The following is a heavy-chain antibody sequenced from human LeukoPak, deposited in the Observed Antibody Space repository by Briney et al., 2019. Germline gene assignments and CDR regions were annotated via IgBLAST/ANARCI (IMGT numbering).Heavy chain of an antibody. Sequence: SETLSLTCAVYGGSFSGYYWSWIRQPPGKGLEWIGEINHSGSTNYNPSLKSRVTISVDRSKNQFSLKLSSVTAADTAVYYCARHGYSYGYRGGYYYYYMDVWGKGTTVTISS. D-gene: IGHD5-18*01. CDR1: GGSFSGYY. CDR3: ARHGYSYGYRGGYYYYYMDV. J-gene: IGHJ6*03. V-gene: IGHV4-34*01. CDR2: INHSGST.